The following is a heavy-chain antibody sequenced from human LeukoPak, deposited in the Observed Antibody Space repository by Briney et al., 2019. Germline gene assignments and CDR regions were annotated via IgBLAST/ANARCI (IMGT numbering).Heavy chain of an antibody. CDR2: MSGSGGST. CDR1: GXTFSIYA. D-gene: IGHD3-16*01. V-gene: IGHV3-23*01. J-gene: IGHJ3*02. Sequence: PGGSLRLSCAASGXTFSIYAMSWVRQAPGKGLEWVSGMSGSGGSTYYADSVKGRFTISRDNSKNTLYLQMNTLRAEDTAVYYCAKDREYSYVYDAFDIWGQGTLVTVSS. CDR3: AKDREYSYVYDAFDI.